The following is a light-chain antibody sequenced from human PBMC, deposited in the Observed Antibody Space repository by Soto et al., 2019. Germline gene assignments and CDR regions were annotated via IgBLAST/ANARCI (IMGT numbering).Light chain of an antibody. J-gene: IGLJ3*02. Sequence: QSALTQPPSASGSPGQSVTISCTGTRSDVGGYTYVSWYQQHPDKAPKLMIYEVNKRPPGVPDRFSGSKSGNTASLTVSGLQTEDEADYYCISYAGNNVWVFGGGTKLTVL. CDR3: ISYAGNNVWV. CDR2: EVN. CDR1: RSDVGGYTY. V-gene: IGLV2-8*01.